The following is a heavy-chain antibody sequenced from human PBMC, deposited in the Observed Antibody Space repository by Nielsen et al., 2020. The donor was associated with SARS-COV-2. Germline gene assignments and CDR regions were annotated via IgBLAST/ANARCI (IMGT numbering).Heavy chain of an antibody. D-gene: IGHD2-15*01. V-gene: IGHV4-38-2*02. CDR3: ASSIVVVVAATFALDY. Sequence: SETLSLTCTVSGYPISSGYYWGWIRQPPGKGLEWIGSIYHSGSTYYNPSLKSRVTISVDTSKNQFSLKLSSVTAADTAVYYCASSIVVVVAATFALDYWGQGTLVTVSS. J-gene: IGHJ4*02. CDR1: GYPISSGYY. CDR2: IYHSGST.